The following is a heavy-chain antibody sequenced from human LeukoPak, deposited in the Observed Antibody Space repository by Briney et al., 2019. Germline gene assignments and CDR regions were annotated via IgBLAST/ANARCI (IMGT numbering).Heavy chain of an antibody. CDR3: ATDRGYSGYDAFDI. V-gene: IGHV1-24*01. Sequence: ASVNVSCKVSGYTLTELSMHWVRQAPGKGLEWMGGFDPEDGETIYAQKFQGRVTMTEDTSTDTAYMELSSLRSEDTAVYYCATDRGYSGYDAFDIWGQGTMVTVSS. CDR2: FDPEDGET. D-gene: IGHD5-12*01. CDR1: GYTLTELS. J-gene: IGHJ3*02.